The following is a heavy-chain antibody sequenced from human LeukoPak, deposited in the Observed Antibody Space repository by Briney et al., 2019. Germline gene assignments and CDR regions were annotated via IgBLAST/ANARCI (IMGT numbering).Heavy chain of an antibody. D-gene: IGHD1-7*01. Sequence: SGTLSLTCAVYGGSFSNYYWSWIRQPPGKGLEWIGEINDSGRINYNPSLMSRVTVSVDTSKNQFSLRLTSVTATDTAVYYCARRWNYGRNYYIDVWGNGATVSVSS. V-gene: IGHV4-34*01. CDR2: INDSGRI. J-gene: IGHJ6*03. CDR1: GGSFSNYY. CDR3: ARRWNYGRNYYIDV.